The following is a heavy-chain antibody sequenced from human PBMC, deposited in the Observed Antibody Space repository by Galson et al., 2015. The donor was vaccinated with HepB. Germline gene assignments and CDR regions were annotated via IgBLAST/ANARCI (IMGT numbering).Heavy chain of an antibody. D-gene: IGHD3/OR15-3a*01. V-gene: IGHV1-69*04. Sequence: SVKVSCKASGGTFSSYAISWVRQAPGQGLEWMGRIIPILGIANYAQKFQGRVTITADKSTSTAYMELSSLRSEDTAVYYCARDWAGDKKYYYGMDVWGQGTTVTVSS. CDR1: GGTFSSYA. CDR2: IIPILGIA. J-gene: IGHJ6*02. CDR3: ARDWAGDKKYYYGMDV.